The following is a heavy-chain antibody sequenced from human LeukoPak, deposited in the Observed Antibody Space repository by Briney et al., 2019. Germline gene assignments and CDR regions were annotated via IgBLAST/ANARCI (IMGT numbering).Heavy chain of an antibody. D-gene: IGHD3-3*01. V-gene: IGHV3-15*01. CDR1: GFTFSNAW. Sequence: GGSLRLSCAASGFTFSNAWMSWVRQAPGKGLEWVGRIKSKTDGGTTDYAAPVKGRFTISRDDSKNTLYLQMNSLKTEDTAVYYCTSYDFWSGYPRWGQGTLVTVSS. J-gene: IGHJ4*02. CDR3: TSYDFWSGYPR. CDR2: IKSKTDGGTT.